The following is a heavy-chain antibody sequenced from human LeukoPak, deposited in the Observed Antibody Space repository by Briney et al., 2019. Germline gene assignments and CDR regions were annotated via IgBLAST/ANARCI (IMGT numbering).Heavy chain of an antibody. CDR2: IIGDGGGT. Sequence: GGSLRLSCAATGFTFDYYAMHWVRQPPGKGLEWVSFIIGDGGGTYYAESVKGRFTISRDNRKNSLYLQMNGLTTEDTALYYCSRDRDTSGWDNWGQGALVTVSS. CDR3: SRDRDTSGWDN. J-gene: IGHJ4*02. V-gene: IGHV3-43*02. D-gene: IGHD6-19*01. CDR1: GFTFDYYA.